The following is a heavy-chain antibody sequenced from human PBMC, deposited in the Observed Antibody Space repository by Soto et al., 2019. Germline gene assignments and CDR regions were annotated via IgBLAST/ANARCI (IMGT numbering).Heavy chain of an antibody. V-gene: IGHV3-30*18. CDR3: AKARYGDSDY. CDR1: GFTFSSYG. D-gene: IGHD4-17*01. J-gene: IGHJ4*02. Sequence: QVQLVESGGGVVQPGRSLRLSCAASGFTFSSYGMHWVRQAPGKGLEWVAVISYDGSNKYYADSVKGRFTISRDNSKNTLYLQMNSLRAEDTAVYYCAKARYGDSDYWGQGTLVTVSS. CDR2: ISYDGSNK.